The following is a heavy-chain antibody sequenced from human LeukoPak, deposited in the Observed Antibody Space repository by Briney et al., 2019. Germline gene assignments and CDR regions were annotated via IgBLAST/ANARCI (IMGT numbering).Heavy chain of an antibody. D-gene: IGHD3-22*01. CDR1: GYSFISYW. CDR3: ARLPHYYDSSGCLGNWFDP. CDR2: IYPGDSDT. Sequence: GESLKISCKGSGYSFISYWIGWVRQMPGKGLEWMGIIYPGDSDTRYSPSFQGQVTISADKSISTAYLQWSSLKASDTAMYYCARLPHYYDSSGCLGNWFDPWGQGTLVTVSS. J-gene: IGHJ5*02. V-gene: IGHV5-51*01.